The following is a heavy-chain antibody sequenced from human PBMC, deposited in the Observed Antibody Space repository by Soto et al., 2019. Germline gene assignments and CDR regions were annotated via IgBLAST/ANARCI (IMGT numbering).Heavy chain of an antibody. V-gene: IGHV3-15*07. CDR1: GFTFSNAW. Sequence: EVQLVESGGALVKPGGSLRLSCAASGFTFSNAWMNWVRQAPGRGLEWVGRIRSKADGGTPDYAAPVKGRFTISRDDSKITLYLQMNSLRAEDTAVYYCATDSGWNYNGGLEYWGQGTLLTVPS. D-gene: IGHD1-7*01. J-gene: IGHJ4*02. CDR3: ATDSGWNYNGGLEY. CDR2: IRSKADGGTP.